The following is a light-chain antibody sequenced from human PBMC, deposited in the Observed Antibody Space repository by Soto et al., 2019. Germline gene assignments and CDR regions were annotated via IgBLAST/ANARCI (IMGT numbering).Light chain of an antibody. CDR1: QNINKY. CDR2: TAS. Sequence: IQRALYPSSLSASFVDSVSITCRASQNINKYLNWYQHKPGKAPKLLIYTASTRHSGVPYRFRGSGSGTQFTLTISRLEPEDFATYYCQQSCASRRTFGRGTKVDIK. CDR3: QQSCASRRT. V-gene: IGKV1-39*01. J-gene: IGKJ1*01.